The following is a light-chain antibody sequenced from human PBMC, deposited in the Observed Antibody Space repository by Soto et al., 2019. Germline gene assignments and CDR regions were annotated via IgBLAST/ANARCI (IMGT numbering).Light chain of an antibody. V-gene: IGLV2-14*01. Sequence: QSALTQPASVSRSPGQSITVSCTGTRSDVGGYNYVSWYKQRPGKAPKLVIYDVSHRPSGASNRFFGSKSGNTASLIISGLQAEDEADYYCFSYSTSRARIFGGGTKVTVL. CDR2: DVS. CDR3: FSYSTSRARI. J-gene: IGLJ2*01. CDR1: RSDVGGYNY.